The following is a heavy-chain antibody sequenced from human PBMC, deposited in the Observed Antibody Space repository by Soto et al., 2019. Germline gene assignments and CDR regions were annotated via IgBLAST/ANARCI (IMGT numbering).Heavy chain of an antibody. V-gene: IGHV2-5*02. CDR3: VQSRCGGDCLQSYSSHSYYGLDV. CDR1: GFSLSSIGEG. J-gene: IGHJ6*02. CDR2: IYWDDDK. Sequence: QITLKESGPTLVKPTQTLTLTCTFPGFSLSSIGEGVGWIRQPPGKALEWLALIYWDDDKRYSPSLKSRLTITKDPSKNQVVLTMTNMDPVDTATYYCVQSRCGGDCLQSYSSHSYYGLDVWGQGTTVTVSS. D-gene: IGHD2-21*02.